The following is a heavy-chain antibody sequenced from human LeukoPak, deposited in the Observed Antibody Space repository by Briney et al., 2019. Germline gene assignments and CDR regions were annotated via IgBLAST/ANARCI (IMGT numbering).Heavy chain of an antibody. CDR2: IYYSGST. J-gene: IGHJ2*01. CDR3: ARFRIAAAAPYYWYFDL. D-gene: IGHD6-13*01. V-gene: IGHV4-59*11. Sequence: SETLSLTCTVSGGSISSHYWSWIRQPPGKGPEWIGYIYYSGSTNYNPSLKSRVTISVDTSKNQFSLKLSSVTAADTAVYYCARFRIAAAAPYYWYFDLWGRGTLVTVSS. CDR1: GGSISSHY.